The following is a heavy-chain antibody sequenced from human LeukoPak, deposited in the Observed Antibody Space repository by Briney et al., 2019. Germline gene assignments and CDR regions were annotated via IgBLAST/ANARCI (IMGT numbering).Heavy chain of an antibody. V-gene: IGHV3-23*01. J-gene: IGHJ4*02. Sequence: GGTLRLSCAASGFIFSSHGMNWVRQAPGKGLEWVSGTSPSGDITYYADSVKGRFTISRDNSRNTVYLQMNSLRAEDTAVYYCAKDDRWLQFCCWGQGTLVTVSA. D-gene: IGHD5-24*01. CDR1: GFIFSSHG. CDR3: AKDDRWLQFCC. CDR2: TSPSGDIT.